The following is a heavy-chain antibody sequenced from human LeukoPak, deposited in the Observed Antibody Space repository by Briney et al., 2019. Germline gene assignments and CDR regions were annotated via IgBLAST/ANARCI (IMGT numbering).Heavy chain of an antibody. CDR1: GYTFTSYD. Sequence: ASVKVSCKASGYTFTSYDINWVRQATGQGLEWMGWMNPNSGNTGYAQEFQDRVTMTRDTSINTAYMELSSLRSGDTAVYYCARGLRFGELFPFYWGQGTLVTVSS. D-gene: IGHD3-10*01. V-gene: IGHV1-8*01. CDR3: ARGLRFGELFPFY. J-gene: IGHJ4*02. CDR2: MNPNSGNT.